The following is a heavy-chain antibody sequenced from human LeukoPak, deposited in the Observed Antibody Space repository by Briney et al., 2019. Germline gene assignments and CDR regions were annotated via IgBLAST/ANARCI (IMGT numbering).Heavy chain of an antibody. Sequence: GGSLRLSCAASGFTFSSYWMSWVRQAPGKGLEWVAKVKEDGSEKNYVDSVKGRFTISRDNAENAVHLEMNSLRVEDTAIYYCTRMYLYESSGYRPSDYWGQGTLVTVSS. V-gene: IGHV3-7*01. D-gene: IGHD3-22*01. CDR3: TRMYLYESSGYRPSDY. J-gene: IGHJ4*02. CDR1: GFTFSSYW. CDR2: VKEDGSEK.